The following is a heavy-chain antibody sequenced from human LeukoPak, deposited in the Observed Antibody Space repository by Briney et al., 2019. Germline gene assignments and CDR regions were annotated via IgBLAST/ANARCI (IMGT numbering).Heavy chain of an antibody. CDR3: AREGDRGVVVADYFDF. CDR2: ISGRSGAI. D-gene: IGHD5-12*01. J-gene: IGHJ4*02. V-gene: IGHV3-23*01. Sequence: GGSLRLSCAASGFTFSDYSMAGVRQAPGKGLEWVSVISGRSGAIFYADSVKGRFTISRDNSKNMLHLQVSSLRAEDTAVYYCAREGDRGVVVADYFDFWGQGTVVTVSS. CDR1: GFTFSDYS.